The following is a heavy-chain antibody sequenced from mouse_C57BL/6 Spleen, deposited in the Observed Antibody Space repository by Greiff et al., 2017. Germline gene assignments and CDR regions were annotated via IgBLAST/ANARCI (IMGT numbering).Heavy chain of an antibody. CDR2: IYPGSGRT. V-gene: IGHV1-55*01. J-gene: IGHJ2*01. CDR3: ARRGMVTTWDYFDY. D-gene: IGHD2-2*01. CDR1: GYTFTSYW. Sequence: QVQLQQPGAELVKPGASVKMSCKASGYTFTSYWITWVKQRPGQGLEWIGDIYPGSGRTNYNEKFKSKATLTVDTSPSTAYTPLGSLTSAGSAVYYCARRGMVTTWDYFDYWGQGTTLTVSS.